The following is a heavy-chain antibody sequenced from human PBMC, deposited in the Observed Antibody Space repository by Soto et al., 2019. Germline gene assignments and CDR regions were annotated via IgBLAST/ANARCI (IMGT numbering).Heavy chain of an antibody. CDR1: GSTFTGYY. CDR3: ARDLAYEILTGTPLDAFDI. CDR2: INPNSGGT. D-gene: IGHD3-9*01. Sequence: GASVPVSCQASGSTFTGYYMHWVRQAPGQGLEWMGWINPNSGGTNYAQKFQDRVTMTRDTSISTAYMELSRLRSDDTAVYYCARDLAYEILTGTPLDAFDIWGQGTMVTVSS. V-gene: IGHV1-2*02. J-gene: IGHJ3*02.